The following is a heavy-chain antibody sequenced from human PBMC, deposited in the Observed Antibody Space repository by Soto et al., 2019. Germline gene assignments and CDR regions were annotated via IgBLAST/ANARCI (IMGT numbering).Heavy chain of an antibody. CDR3: AKDYDFWSGYSLPNDY. CDR2: ITPSGGNT. CDR1: GFTFNNYA. Sequence: LRLSCAASGFTFNNYAMNWVRQAPGKGLEWVSGITPSGGNTYYADSVKGRFTISRDNSKNALYLQMNSLRAEDTAIYYCAKDYDFWSGYSLPNDYWGQGTLVTVSS. D-gene: IGHD3-3*01. V-gene: IGHV3-23*01. J-gene: IGHJ4*02.